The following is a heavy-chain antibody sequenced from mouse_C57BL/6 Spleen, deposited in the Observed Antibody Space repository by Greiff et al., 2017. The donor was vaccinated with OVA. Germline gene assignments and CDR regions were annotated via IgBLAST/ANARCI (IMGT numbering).Heavy chain of an antibody. J-gene: IGHJ3*01. Sequence: QVQPQQSGAELVRPGASVTLSCKASGYTFTDYEMHWVKQTPVHGLEWIGAIDPETGGTAYNQKFKGKAILTADKSSSTAYMELRSLTSEDSAVYYCTRVDYGSSYGFAYWGQGTLVTVSA. V-gene: IGHV1-15*01. D-gene: IGHD1-1*01. CDR3: TRVDYGSSYGFAY. CDR1: GYTFTDYE. CDR2: IDPETGGT.